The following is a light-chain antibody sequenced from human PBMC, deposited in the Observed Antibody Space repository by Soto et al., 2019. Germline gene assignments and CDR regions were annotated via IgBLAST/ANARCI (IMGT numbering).Light chain of an antibody. V-gene: IGLV2-23*01. CDR2: EGS. CDR1: SSDIGSYNF. Sequence: QSALTQPASVSGSPGQSITISCTGTSSDIGSYNFVSWYQQHVGKAPKLMTNEGSKRPSGVSDRFSASKSGNTASLTISGLQAEDEADYYCCSHAGDHVVFGGGTQLTVL. CDR3: CSHAGDHVV. J-gene: IGLJ2*01.